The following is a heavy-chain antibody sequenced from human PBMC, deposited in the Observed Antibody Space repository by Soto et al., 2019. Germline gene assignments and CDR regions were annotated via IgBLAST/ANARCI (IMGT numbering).Heavy chain of an antibody. D-gene: IGHD3-22*01. J-gene: IGHJ5*02. CDR2: ISGSGGST. CDR3: AKTEYYYDSSGYYGWSPNWFDP. V-gene: IGHV3-23*01. CDR1: GFTFSSYA. Sequence: GGSLRLSCAASGFTFSSYAMSWVRQAPGKGLEWVSAISGSGGSTYYADSVKGRFTISRDNSKNTLYLQMNSLRAEDTAVYYCAKTEYYYDSSGYYGWSPNWFDPWGQGTLVTVSS.